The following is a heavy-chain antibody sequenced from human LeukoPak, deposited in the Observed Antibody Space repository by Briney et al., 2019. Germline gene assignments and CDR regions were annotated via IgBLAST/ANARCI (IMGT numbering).Heavy chain of an antibody. D-gene: IGHD3-22*01. CDR3: ARDRVSMTVAVLTPFDP. CDR1: GYTFTTYG. J-gene: IGHJ5*02. CDR2: ISAYNGNT. Sequence: ASVKVSCKASGYTFTTYGISWVRRAPGQGLEWMGWISAYNGNTNYAQKLQGRVTMTTDTSTSTAYMELRSLRSDDTAVYYCARDRVSMTVAVLTPFDPWGQGTLVTVSS. V-gene: IGHV1-18*01.